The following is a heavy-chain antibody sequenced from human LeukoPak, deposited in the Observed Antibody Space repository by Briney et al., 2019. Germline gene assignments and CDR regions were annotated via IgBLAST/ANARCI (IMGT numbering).Heavy chain of an antibody. Sequence: ASVKVSCKASGGTFSSYAIGWVRQAPGQGLEWMGGIIPIFGTANYAQKFQGRVTITADKSTSTAYMELSSLRSEDTAVYYCACNQQLRENYFDYWGQGTLVTVSS. CDR3: ACNQQLRENYFDY. D-gene: IGHD2-2*01. J-gene: IGHJ4*02. CDR1: GGTFSSYA. CDR2: IIPIFGTA. V-gene: IGHV1-69*06.